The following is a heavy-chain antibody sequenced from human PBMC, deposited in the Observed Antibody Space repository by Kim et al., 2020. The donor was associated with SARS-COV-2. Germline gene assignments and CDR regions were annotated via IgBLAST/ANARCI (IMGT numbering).Heavy chain of an antibody. Sequence: ASVKVSCKASGYTFTGYYMHWVRQAPGQGLEWMGWINPNSGGTNYAQKFQGRVTMTRDTSISTAYMELSRLRSDDTAVYYCARGSPYCSGGSCSPKLDYWGQGTLVTVSS. V-gene: IGHV1-2*02. CDR2: INPNSGGT. CDR3: ARGSPYCSGGSCSPKLDY. J-gene: IGHJ4*02. CDR1: GYTFTGYY. D-gene: IGHD2-15*01.